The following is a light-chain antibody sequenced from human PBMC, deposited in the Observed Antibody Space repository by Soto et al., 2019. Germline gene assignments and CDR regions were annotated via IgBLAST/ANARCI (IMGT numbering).Light chain of an antibody. CDR3: SSYAATSTPV. Sequence: QSALTQPASVSGSPGQSITMSCTGSSSDIGTYNFVSWYQQHAGKAPRLILSEVSNRPSGVSSRFSGSKSGNSASLTISWLQPEDEAHYFCSSYAATSTPVFGGGTKVTVL. CDR1: SSDIGTYNF. CDR2: EVS. J-gene: IGLJ3*02. V-gene: IGLV2-14*01.